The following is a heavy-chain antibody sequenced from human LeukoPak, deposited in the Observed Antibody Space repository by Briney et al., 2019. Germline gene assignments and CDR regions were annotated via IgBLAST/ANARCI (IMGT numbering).Heavy chain of an antibody. V-gene: IGHV4-59*01. CDR2: IYYSGST. CDR1: GGSISSYY. J-gene: IGHJ4*02. Sequence: PSETLSLTCTVSGGSISSYYWSWIRQPPGKGLEWIGYIYYSGSTNYNPSLKSRVTMSVDTSKNQFSLKLSSVTAADTAVYYCASSTGWNEFDYWGQGTLVTVSS. CDR3: ASSTGWNEFDY. D-gene: IGHD6-19*01.